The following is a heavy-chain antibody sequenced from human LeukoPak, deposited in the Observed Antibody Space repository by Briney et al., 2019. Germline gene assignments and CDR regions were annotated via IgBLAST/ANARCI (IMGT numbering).Heavy chain of an antibody. D-gene: IGHD4-17*01. V-gene: IGHV1-18*01. Sequence: ASVKVSCKASGYTFTSYGISWVRQAPGQGLEWMGWISAYNGNTNYAQKLQGRVTMTTDTSTSTAYMELRSLRSDDTAVYYCARGRETTVTTIGAFDIWGQGTMVTVSS. CDR3: ARGRETTVTTIGAFDI. CDR2: ISAYNGNT. CDR1: GYTFTSYG. J-gene: IGHJ3*02.